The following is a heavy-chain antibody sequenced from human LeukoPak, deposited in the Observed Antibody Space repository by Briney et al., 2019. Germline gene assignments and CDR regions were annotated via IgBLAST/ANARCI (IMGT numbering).Heavy chain of an antibody. CDR3: ARAVDPYYFDY. D-gene: IGHD2-21*01. J-gene: IGHJ4*02. CDR2: IYSGGST. CDR1: GFTVSSNY. V-gene: IGHV3-53*01. Sequence: GGSLRLSCAASGFTVSSNYMTWVRQAPGKGLEWVSAIYSGGSTYYADSVKGRFTTSRDNSKNTLYLQMNSLRAEDTAVYYCARAVDPYYFDYWGQGTLVTVSS.